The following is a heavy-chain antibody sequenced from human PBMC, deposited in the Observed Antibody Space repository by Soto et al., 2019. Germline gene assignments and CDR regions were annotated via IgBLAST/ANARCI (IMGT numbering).Heavy chain of an antibody. Sequence: SQTLSLTCAISVDSVSSDSAAWNLIRQSPSRGLEWLGRTYYRSKWYNDYAVSVKSRITINPDTSKNQFSLQLNSVTPEDMAVYYCASSTSRSRGLTVAGGASGMDVWGQGTTFTVSS. D-gene: IGHD6-19*01. CDR3: ASSTSRSRGLTVAGGASGMDV. V-gene: IGHV6-1*01. CDR1: VDSVSSDSAA. CDR2: TYYRSKWYN. J-gene: IGHJ6*02.